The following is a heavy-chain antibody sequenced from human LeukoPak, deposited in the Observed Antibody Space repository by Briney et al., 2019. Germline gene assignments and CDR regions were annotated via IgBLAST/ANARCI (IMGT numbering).Heavy chain of an antibody. CDR1: GGSISSGGYS. CDR3: ARVDPRGWFDP. V-gene: IGHV4-31*03. J-gene: IGHJ5*02. Sequence: SQTLSLTCTVSGGSISSGGYSWSWIRQHPGKGLEWIGYIYYSGSTYYNPSLKSRMTISVDTSKNQFSLRLSSVTAADPAVYYCARVDPRGWFDPWGQGTLVTVSS. D-gene: IGHD3-16*01. CDR2: IYYSGST.